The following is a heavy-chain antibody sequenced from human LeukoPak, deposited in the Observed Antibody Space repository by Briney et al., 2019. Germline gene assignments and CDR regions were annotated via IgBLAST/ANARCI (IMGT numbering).Heavy chain of an antibody. V-gene: IGHV3-23*01. Sequence: GASLRLSCAASGFTFSSYAMSWVRQAPGKGLEWVSAISGSGGSTCYADSVKGRFTISRDNSKNTLYLQMNSLRAEDTAVYYCAKVSVWYTKGSYGYWGQGTLVTVSS. D-gene: IGHD3-16*01. CDR1: GFTFSSYA. CDR2: ISGSGGST. J-gene: IGHJ4*02. CDR3: AKVSVWYTKGSYGY.